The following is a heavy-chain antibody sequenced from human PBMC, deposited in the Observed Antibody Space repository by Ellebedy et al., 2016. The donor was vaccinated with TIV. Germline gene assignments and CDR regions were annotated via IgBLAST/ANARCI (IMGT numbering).Heavy chain of an antibody. Sequence: MPSETLSLTCTVSGASVSGYFWSWVRQPPGKGLEWIAYMVHNGITSYNPSLKSRVTIAVETSRNQFSLRMSLVTAADTAVYYCARHASGGGYALNYWGRGTLVTVSS. D-gene: IGHD2-15*01. V-gene: IGHV4-59*08. CDR3: ARHASGGGYALNY. CDR2: MVHNGIT. J-gene: IGHJ4*02. CDR1: GASVSGYF.